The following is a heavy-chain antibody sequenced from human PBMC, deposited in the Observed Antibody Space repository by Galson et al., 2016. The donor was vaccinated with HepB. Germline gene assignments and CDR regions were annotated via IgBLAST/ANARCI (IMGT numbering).Heavy chain of an antibody. CDR3: AKDYHAFGGDTLFDY. CDR2: ISYDGSSK. V-gene: IGHV3-30*18. J-gene: IGHJ4*02. CDR1: GFTFSSYG. D-gene: IGHD2-21*02. Sequence: SLRLSCAASGFTFSSYGMHWVRQAPGKGLEWVALISYDGSSKYYADSVKGRFTISRDNSKNTLYLQMNSLRAEDTAVYYCAKDYHAFGGDTLFDYWGQGTLVTVSS.